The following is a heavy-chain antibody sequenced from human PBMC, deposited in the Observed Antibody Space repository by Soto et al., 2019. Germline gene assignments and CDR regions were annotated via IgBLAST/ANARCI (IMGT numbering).Heavy chain of an antibody. D-gene: IGHD3-10*01. CDR2: ISSGGDTI. J-gene: IGHJ4*02. CDR3: SKDAGADYLAY. CDR1: GLSFGGNY. Sequence: QVQMVESGGGLVQPGGSLRLSCAASGLSFGGNYISWIRQAPGKGLEWLSYISSGGDTIYYADSVRGRFTISRDNAKNSLYLQMNSLSAEDTAVYYCSKDAGADYLAYWGQGILVTV. V-gene: IGHV3-11*01.